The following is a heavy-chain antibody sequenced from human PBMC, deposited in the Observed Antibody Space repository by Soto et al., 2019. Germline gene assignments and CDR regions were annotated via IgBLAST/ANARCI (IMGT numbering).Heavy chain of an antibody. D-gene: IGHD3-9*01. Sequence: PSQTVSLTCAISGDSVSSKTAAWNWIRQSPSRGLEWLGRTYFRSRWYNDYAISVKSRITINPDTSKNQFSLLLNSVTPEDTAVYYCARVSFDHFVHWFDRWGQGSLVTVSS. V-gene: IGHV6-1*01. CDR3: ARVSFDHFVHWFDR. J-gene: IGHJ5*02. CDR2: TYFRSRWYN. CDR1: GDSVSSKTAA.